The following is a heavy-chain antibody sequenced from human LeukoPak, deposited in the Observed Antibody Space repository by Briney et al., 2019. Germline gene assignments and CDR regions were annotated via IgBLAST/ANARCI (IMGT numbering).Heavy chain of an antibody. D-gene: IGHD1-26*01. V-gene: IGHV4-59*08. Sequence: SETLSLTCTVSGRSISSYYWSWIRQPPGKGLEWIGYIYYSGSTDYNPSLKSRVTISVDTSKNQFSLKLSSVTAADTAVYYCARGGSYLYWFDPWGQGTLVTVSS. CDR3: ARGGSYLYWFDP. CDR2: IYYSGST. CDR1: GRSISSYY. J-gene: IGHJ5*02.